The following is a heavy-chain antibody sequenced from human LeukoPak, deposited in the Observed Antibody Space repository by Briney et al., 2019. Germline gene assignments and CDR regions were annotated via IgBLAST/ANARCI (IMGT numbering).Heavy chain of an antibody. CDR3: ARRYSGSYYPEYFDY. J-gene: IGHJ4*02. Sequence: GESLKISCEGSGFSFTDYWIGWVRQMPGKGLEWMGIIYPGDSDTRYSPSFQGQVTISADKSISTAYLQWSSLKASDTAMYYCARRYSGSYYPEYFDYWGQGTLVTVSS. V-gene: IGHV5-51*01. CDR2: IYPGDSDT. D-gene: IGHD1-26*01. CDR1: GFSFTDYW.